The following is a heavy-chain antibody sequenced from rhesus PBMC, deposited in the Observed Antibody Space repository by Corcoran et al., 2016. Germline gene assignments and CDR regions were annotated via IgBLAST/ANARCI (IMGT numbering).Heavy chain of an antibody. CDR2: ISYDGSKK. Sequence: VQLQESGPGLVKPSETLSLTCAVSGGSISSNYWSWIRQPPGKGLEWVAVISYDGSKKYCAASVKARFTISRDNSKTMLLLQMNNLKLEDTAVYYCASPLQYLDWLTFDYWGQGVLVTVSS. J-gene: IGHJ4*01. V-gene: IGHV3-54*01. CDR1: GGSISSNY. D-gene: IGHD3-3*01. CDR3: ASPLQYLDWLTFDY.